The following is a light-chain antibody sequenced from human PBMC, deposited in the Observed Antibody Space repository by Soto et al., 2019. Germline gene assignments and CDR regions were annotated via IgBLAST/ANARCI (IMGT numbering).Light chain of an antibody. J-gene: IGKJ3*01. CDR3: QQANSFPFT. Sequence: DIQMTQSPSSVSASVGDRVTITCRASQIINKWLAWYQQKPGKAPTLLIYAASTLQSGVPSRFSGSGSESDFTLTISSLQPEDFATYYCQQANSFPFTFGPGTKVDIK. CDR2: AAS. CDR1: QIINKW. V-gene: IGKV1-12*02.